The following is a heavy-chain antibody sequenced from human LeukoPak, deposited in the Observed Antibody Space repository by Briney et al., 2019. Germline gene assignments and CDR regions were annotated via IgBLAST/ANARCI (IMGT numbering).Heavy chain of an antibody. D-gene: IGHD2-8*01. V-gene: IGHV5-51*01. CDR3: AKLGYCTNGVCYSLDY. J-gene: IGHJ4*02. Sequence: GESLKNSCKGSGYSFSIFWIGWVRQMPGKGLEWMGLIYPGDSDTRYSPSFQGQVTISADKSISTAYLQWRSLQASDSAMYYCAKLGYCTNGVCYSLDYWGQGTLVTVSS. CDR2: IYPGDSDT. CDR1: GYSFSIFW.